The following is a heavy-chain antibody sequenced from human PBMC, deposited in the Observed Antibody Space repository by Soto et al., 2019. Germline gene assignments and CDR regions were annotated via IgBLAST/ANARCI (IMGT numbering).Heavy chain of an antibody. V-gene: IGHV1-8*01. D-gene: IGHD3-16*02. Sequence: ASVKVSGKASGYTFTSYDINGVRQATGQGLEWMGWMNPNSGNTGYAQKFQGRVTMTRNTSISTAYMELSSLRSEETAVYYCARDRYDYVWGSYRPPHGMDVWGQGTTVTVSS. CDR3: ARDRYDYVWGSYRPPHGMDV. CDR2: MNPNSGNT. CDR1: GYTFTSYD. J-gene: IGHJ6*02.